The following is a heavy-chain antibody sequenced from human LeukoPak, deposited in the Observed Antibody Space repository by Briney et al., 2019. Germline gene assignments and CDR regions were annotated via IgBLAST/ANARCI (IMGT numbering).Heavy chain of an antibody. CDR2: ISSGSDFI. J-gene: IGHJ2*01. D-gene: IGHD2/OR15-2a*01. CDR3: ASPANLTASTLGYFGL. V-gene: IGHV3-21*05. CDR1: GFTFSFYS. Sequence: GGSLRLSCAASGFTFSFYSMNWVRQAPGKGLEWVSYISSGSDFIHYSDSVRGQFTISRDNTKSSVYLQMNSLRAEDTAIYYCASPANLTASTLGYFGLWGRGTRVTVSS.